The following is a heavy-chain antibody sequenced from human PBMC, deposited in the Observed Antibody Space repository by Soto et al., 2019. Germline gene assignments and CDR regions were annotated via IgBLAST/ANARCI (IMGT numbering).Heavy chain of an antibody. V-gene: IGHV3-23*01. CDR3: ARDGIGGTTFRGYLDY. CDR2: ISYSGGST. J-gene: IGHJ4*02. CDR1: GLRFSSFA. D-gene: IGHD2-15*01. Sequence: GGSLRLSCAASGLRFSSFAMSRERQAPGKGLEWVSGISYSGGSTYYADSVMGRFTISRDNSKNTLYLEMNSLRAEDTAVYYCARDGIGGTTFRGYLDYWGQGNLVTVS.